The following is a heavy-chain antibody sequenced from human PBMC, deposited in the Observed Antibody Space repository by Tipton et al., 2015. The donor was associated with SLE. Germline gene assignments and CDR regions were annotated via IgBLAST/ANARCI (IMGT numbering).Heavy chain of an antibody. D-gene: IGHD6-6*01. Sequence: TLSLTCPVFGVSLSDYFWSWIRQPPGKGLEWIGELKHGTVTNYNPSLTSRVTISADTSENQFYLKLSSVTAADTAVYYCARETYSSSSEDDYFDYWGQGTLVTVSS. V-gene: IGHV4-34*01. J-gene: IGHJ4*02. CDR1: GVSLSDYF. CDR2: LKHGTVT. CDR3: ARETYSSSSEDDYFDY.